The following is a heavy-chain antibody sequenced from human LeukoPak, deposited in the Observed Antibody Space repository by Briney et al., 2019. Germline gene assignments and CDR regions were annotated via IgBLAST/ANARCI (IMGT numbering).Heavy chain of an antibody. CDR3: AKDLSYTSGASDH. V-gene: IGHV3-23*01. J-gene: IGHJ4*02. CDR1: GLTFSAFA. Sequence: PGGSLRLSCAATGLTFSAFAMTLVRQAPGKGLEWVSTITDDGYNTYSADSVKGRITFSRDNSKNTLSLQLRSLRAEDTAVYYCAKDLSYTSGASDHWGQGTLVTVSS. CDR2: ITDDGYNT. D-gene: IGHD6-19*01.